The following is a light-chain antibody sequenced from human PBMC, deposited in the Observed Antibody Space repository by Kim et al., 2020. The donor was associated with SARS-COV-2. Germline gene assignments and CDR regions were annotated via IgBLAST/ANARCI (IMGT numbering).Light chain of an antibody. CDR3: QQYNIYPLT. V-gene: IGKV1-5*01. Sequence: ASVGDRVTITCRASQSISSWLAWYQQKPGTAPKLLIYDASSLESGVPSRFSGSGSGTEFTLTISSLQPDDFATYYCQQYNIYPLTFGGGTKVDIK. J-gene: IGKJ4*01. CDR1: QSISSW. CDR2: DAS.